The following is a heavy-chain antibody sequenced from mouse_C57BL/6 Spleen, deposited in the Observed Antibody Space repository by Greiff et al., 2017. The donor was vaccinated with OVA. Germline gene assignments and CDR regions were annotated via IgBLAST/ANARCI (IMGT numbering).Heavy chain of an antibody. D-gene: IGHD1-1*01. CDR1: GFTFSSYA. J-gene: IGHJ2*01. CDR2: ISDGGSYT. V-gene: IGHV5-4*01. CDR3: ARDDGSSSYYCDY. Sequence: EVKLMESGGGLVKPGGSLKLSCAASGFTFSSYAMSWVRQTPEKRLEWVATISDGGSYTYYPDNVKGRFTISRDNAKNNLYLQMSHLKSEDTAMYYCARDDGSSSYYCDYWGQGTTLTVAS.